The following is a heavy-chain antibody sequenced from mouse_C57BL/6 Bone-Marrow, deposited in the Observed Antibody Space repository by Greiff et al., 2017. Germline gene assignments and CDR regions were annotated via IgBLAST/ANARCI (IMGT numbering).Heavy chain of an antibody. CDR3: ARLSYYLDY. J-gene: IGHJ2*01. D-gene: IGHD6-2*01. Sequence: EVKLMESGGDLVKPGGSLKLSCAASGFTFSSYGMSWVRQTPDKRLEWVATISSGGSYTYYPDTVKGRFTISRDNAKNTLYLQMSSLKSNDTSMSYCARLSYYLDYWGQGTTLTVSS. CDR2: ISSGGSYT. CDR1: GFTFSSYG. V-gene: IGHV5-6*01.